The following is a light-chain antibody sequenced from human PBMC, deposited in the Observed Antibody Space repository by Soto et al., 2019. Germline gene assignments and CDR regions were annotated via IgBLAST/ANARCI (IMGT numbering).Light chain of an antibody. CDR1: QSVSSNY. J-gene: IGKJ3*01. CDR2: GAS. Sequence: EIVLTQSPGTLSLSPGERATLCCRASQSVSSNYLAWYQQKPGQAPRLLIYGASSRATGIPDRFSGSGSGTDFTLTISRLEPEDFAVYYCQQYGSSFTFGPGTKVEIK. V-gene: IGKV3-20*01. CDR3: QQYGSSFT.